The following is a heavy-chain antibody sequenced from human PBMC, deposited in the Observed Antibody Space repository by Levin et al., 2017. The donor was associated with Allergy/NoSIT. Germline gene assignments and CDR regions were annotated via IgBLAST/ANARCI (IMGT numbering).Heavy chain of an antibody. D-gene: IGHD3-22*01. Sequence: SLILSFSSSGYSFLIYSTNFYHHSPFNFHHFFSFLIFIFFFTYYSYSLQGRFTISRDNSKNTLYLQMNSLRAEDTAVYFCAQGGYYSDNSAYYQLAKTFACWGQGTLLTVSS. CDR1: GYSFLIYS. J-gene: IGHJ4*02. V-gene: IGHV3-23*01. CDR2: LIFIFFFT. CDR3: AQGGYYSDNSAYYQLAKTFAC.